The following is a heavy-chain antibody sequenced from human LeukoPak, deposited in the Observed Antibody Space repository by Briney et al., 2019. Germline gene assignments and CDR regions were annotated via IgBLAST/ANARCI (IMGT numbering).Heavy chain of an antibody. CDR1: GFTVSSNY. D-gene: IGHD1-7*01. Sequence: GGSLRLSCAASGFTVSSNYMSWVRQAPGKGLEWVSVIYSSGSTYYTDSVKGRLTISRDDSKNTLYLQMNGLRAEDTAVYYCARTLSNWNYPTWLDPWGQGTLVTVSS. V-gene: IGHV3-53*01. J-gene: IGHJ5*02. CDR2: IYSSGST. CDR3: ARTLSNWNYPTWLDP.